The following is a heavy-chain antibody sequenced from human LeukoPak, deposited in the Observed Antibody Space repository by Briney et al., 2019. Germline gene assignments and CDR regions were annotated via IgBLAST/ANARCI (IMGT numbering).Heavy chain of an antibody. CDR2: IYYSGST. D-gene: IGHD6-13*01. CDR3: ARLSSSWSYYFDY. V-gene: IGHV4-61*01. CDR1: GYSISSGSY. Sequence: SSETLSPTCTVSGYSISSGSYWSWIRQPPGKGLEWIGYIYYSGSTSYNPSLKSRVTISVDTSKNQFSLKLSSVTAADTAVYYCARLSSSWSYYFDYWGQGTLVTVSS. J-gene: IGHJ4*02.